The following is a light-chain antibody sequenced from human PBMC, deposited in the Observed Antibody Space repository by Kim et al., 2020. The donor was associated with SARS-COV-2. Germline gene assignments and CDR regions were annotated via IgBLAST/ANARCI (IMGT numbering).Light chain of an antibody. J-gene: IGLJ3*02. CDR3: AAWDDSLSGWV. CDR1: SSNIVRNS. Sequence: GQRVTFSCSGSSSNIVRNSVYWYHQLPGTAPKLLIYGNNQRPSGVPDRFSGSKSGTSASLAISGLRSEDEADYYCAAWDDSLSGWVFGGGTQLTVL. V-gene: IGLV1-47*02. CDR2: GNN.